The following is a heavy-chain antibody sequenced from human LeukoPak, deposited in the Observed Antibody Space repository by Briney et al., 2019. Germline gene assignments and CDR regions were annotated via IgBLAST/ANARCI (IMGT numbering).Heavy chain of an antibody. CDR1: GFTFSSYG. CDR2: ISYDGSNK. V-gene: IGHV3-30*18. CDR3: AKDTRSYCSSTSCYPFDY. J-gene: IGHJ4*02. D-gene: IGHD2-2*01. Sequence: GGSLRLSCAASGFTFSSYGMHWVRQAPGKGLEWVAVISYDGSNKYYADSVKGRFTISRDNSKNTLYLQMNSLRAEDTAVYYCAKDTRSYCSSTSCYPFDYWGQGTLVTVSS.